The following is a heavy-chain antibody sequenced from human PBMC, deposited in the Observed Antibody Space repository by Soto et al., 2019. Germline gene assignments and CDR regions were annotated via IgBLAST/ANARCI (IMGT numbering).Heavy chain of an antibody. J-gene: IGHJ6*02. CDR2: MSSDASNK. V-gene: IGHV3-30*18. CDR1: GFTFSSYG. D-gene: IGHD6-6*01. Sequence: QVQLVESGGGVVQPGRSLRLSCAASGFTFSSYGMHWVRQAPGKGLEWVAVMSSDASNKYYADSVKGRFTISRDNSQNTLYLQMNSLRPEDTAVYYCAKGSSSVYYYYYGMDVWGQGTTVTVSS. CDR3: AKGSSSVYYYYYGMDV.